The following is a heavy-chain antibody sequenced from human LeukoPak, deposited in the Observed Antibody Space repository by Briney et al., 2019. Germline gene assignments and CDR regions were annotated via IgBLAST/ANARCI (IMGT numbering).Heavy chain of an antibody. CDR1: GGSISSSSYY. CDR2: IYYSGST. D-gene: IGHD3-16*02. Sequence: SETLSLTCTVSGGSISSSSYYWGWIRQPPGKGLEWIGSIYYSGSTYYNPSLKSRVTISVDTSKNQFSLKLSSVTAADTAVYYCARSHISYVWGSYRYPYFDYWGQGTLVTVSS. CDR3: ARSHISYVWGSYRYPYFDY. V-gene: IGHV4-39*07. J-gene: IGHJ4*02.